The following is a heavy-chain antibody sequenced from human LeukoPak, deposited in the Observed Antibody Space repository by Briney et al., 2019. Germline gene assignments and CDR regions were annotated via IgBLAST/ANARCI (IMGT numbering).Heavy chain of an antibody. Sequence: SETLSLTCSVAGASITSDYWSWIRQPPGKGLEWIGYMYYSGSTNYNPSLKSRVTISVDTSKNQFSLKLTSVTAADTALYFCARRYSYGSKSFDSWGQGTQVAVSS. CDR2: MYYSGST. CDR1: GASITSDY. V-gene: IGHV4-59*08. D-gene: IGHD3-10*01. CDR3: ARRYSYGSKSFDS. J-gene: IGHJ5*01.